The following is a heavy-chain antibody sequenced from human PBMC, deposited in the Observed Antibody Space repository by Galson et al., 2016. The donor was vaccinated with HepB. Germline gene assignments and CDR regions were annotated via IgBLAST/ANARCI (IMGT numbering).Heavy chain of an antibody. J-gene: IGHJ6*02. CDR3: EKNKADIVATYYDRCMDV. D-gene: IGHD5-12*01. CDR1: GFTFSSYA. CDR2: ISGSGGRT. Sequence: SLRLSCAASGFTFSSYAMSWVRQAPGKGLDWVSCISGSGGRTYYADSVKGRFSISRDNSKNTLYLQMQSLRAEDTDVYYCEKNKADIVATYYDRCMDVWGQRTTVTVSS. V-gene: IGHV3-23*01.